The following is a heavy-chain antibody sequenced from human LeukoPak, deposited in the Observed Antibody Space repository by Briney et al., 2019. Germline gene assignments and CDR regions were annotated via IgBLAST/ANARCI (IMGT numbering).Heavy chain of an antibody. CDR3: ARMVRQLWIRGTFDY. J-gene: IGHJ4*02. V-gene: IGHV4-59*12. CDR2: IYYSGST. Sequence: SETLSLTCTVSGGSISSYYWSWIRQPPGTGLEWIGSIYYSGSTYYNPSLKSRVTISVDTSKNQFSLKLSSVTAADTAVYYCARMVRQLWIRGTFDYWGQGTLVTVSS. CDR1: GGSISSYY. D-gene: IGHD5-18*01.